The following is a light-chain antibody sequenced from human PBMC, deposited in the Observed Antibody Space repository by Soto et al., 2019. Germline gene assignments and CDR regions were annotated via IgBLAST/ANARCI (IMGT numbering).Light chain of an antibody. CDR2: GTS. CDR3: PQYNNWPYT. CDR1: QSVGSN. J-gene: IGKJ2*01. V-gene: IGKV3-15*01. Sequence: ESVMPQAPVALSVSTGESAALCCRASQSVGSNFAWYQQRSGQARRVLIYGTSTRAPGVPARFSGSGSGTDFTLTISSLQSEDFAVYYCPQYNNWPYTFGQGTTLYI.